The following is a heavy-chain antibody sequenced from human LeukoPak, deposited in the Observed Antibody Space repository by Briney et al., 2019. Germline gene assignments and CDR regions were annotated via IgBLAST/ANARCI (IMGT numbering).Heavy chain of an antibody. CDR3: TMKNAGRSPFAL. CDR1: GFTFDNYG. V-gene: IGHV3-23*01. Sequence: PWGSLRLSCAASGFTFDNYGMSWVRQAPGKGLEWVSGVNTDGGDTAYSDSVKGRCIISRDNSKNTLYLQMSSLRADDTAIYYCTMKNAGRSPFALWGQGTLVTVSS. D-gene: IGHD6-13*01. J-gene: IGHJ4*02. CDR2: VNTDGGDT.